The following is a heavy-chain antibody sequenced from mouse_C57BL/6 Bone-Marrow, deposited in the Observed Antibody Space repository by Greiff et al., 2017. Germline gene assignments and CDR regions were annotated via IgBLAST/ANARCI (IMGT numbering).Heavy chain of an antibody. J-gene: IGHJ3*01. CDR3: ARGRWFPWFAY. Sequence: EVKLVESGGGLVKPGGSLKLSCAASGFTFSSYAMSWVRQTPEKRLEWVATISDGGSYTYYPDNVKGRFTISRDNAKNNLYLQMSHLKSEDTAMYYCARGRWFPWFAYWGQGTLVTVSA. CDR2: ISDGGSYT. V-gene: IGHV5-4*03. CDR1: GFTFSSYA. D-gene: IGHD1-1*02.